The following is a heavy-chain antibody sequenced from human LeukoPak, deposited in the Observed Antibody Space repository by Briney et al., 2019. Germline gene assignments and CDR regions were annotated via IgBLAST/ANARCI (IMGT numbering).Heavy chain of an antibody. CDR3: ARDMMVAFDI. CDR2: IYYSGST. V-gene: IGHV4-59*01. D-gene: IGHD3-16*01. J-gene: IGHJ3*02. CDR1: GGSISSYY. Sequence: PPETLSLTCTVSGGSISSYYWSWIRQPPGKGLEWIGYIYYSGSTNYNPSLKSRVTISVDTSKNQFSLKLSSVTAADTAVYYCARDMMVAFDIWGQGTMVTVSS.